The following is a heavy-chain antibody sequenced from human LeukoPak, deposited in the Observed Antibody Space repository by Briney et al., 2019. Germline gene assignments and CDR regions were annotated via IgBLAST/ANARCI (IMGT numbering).Heavy chain of an antibody. CDR3: AKADSGSYQKKPDY. Sequence: PGGSLRLSCAATGFTFSTYWMTWVRQAPGKGLEWVAVISYDGSNKYYADSVKGRFTISRDNSKNTLYLQMNSLRAEDTALYYCAKADSGSYQKKPDYWGQGTLVTVSS. J-gene: IGHJ4*02. D-gene: IGHD1-26*01. V-gene: IGHV3-30*18. CDR2: ISYDGSNK. CDR1: GFTFSTYW.